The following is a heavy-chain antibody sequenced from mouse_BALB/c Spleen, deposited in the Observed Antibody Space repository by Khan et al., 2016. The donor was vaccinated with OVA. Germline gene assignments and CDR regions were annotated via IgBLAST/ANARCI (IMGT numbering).Heavy chain of an antibody. V-gene: IGHV3-6*02. CDR2: ISYDGSN. D-gene: IGHD1-1*01. CDR1: GYSITSGYN. CDR3: AREYFGNGYFDY. J-gene: IGHJ2*01. Sequence: EVKLEESGPGLVKPSQSLSLTCSVTGYSITSGYNWNWIRQFPGNKLEWMGYISYDGSNNYNPSLKNRISITRDTSKNQFFLKLNSVTTEDTATYDCAREYFGNGYFDYWGQGTTLTVSS.